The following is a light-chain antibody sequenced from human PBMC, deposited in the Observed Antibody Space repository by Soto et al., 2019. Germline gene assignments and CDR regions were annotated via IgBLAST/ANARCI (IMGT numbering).Light chain of an antibody. Sequence: QSALTQPASVSGSPGQSITISCIGTSGDVGGYNYVSWYQQHPGKAPKLIIYDVSNRPSGVSDRFSFSKSGNTASLTISGLQAEDESHYYCSSYTRSITLVFGGGNQLTVL. V-gene: IGLV2-14*01. J-gene: IGLJ2*01. CDR3: SSYTRSITLV. CDR2: DVS. CDR1: SGDVGGYNY.